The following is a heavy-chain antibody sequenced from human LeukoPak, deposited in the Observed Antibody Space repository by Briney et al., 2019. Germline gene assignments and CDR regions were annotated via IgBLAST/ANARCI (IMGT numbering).Heavy chain of an antibody. D-gene: IGHD1-14*01. V-gene: IGHV1-69*04. CDR2: IILILDIA. J-gene: IGHJ4*02. CDR1: GGTFNNYI. Sequence: SVKVSCKTSGGTFNNYIISWVRQAPGQGLEWVGTIILILDIANYAQKFQGRVAITADTSTSTAYMEPSDLGSEDTAVYFCAREPEGLTTESHWGQGTLVTVSS. CDR3: AREPEGLTTESH.